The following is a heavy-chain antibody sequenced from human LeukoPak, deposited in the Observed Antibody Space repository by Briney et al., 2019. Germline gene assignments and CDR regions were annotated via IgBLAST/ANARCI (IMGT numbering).Heavy chain of an antibody. CDR1: GFTFSNYW. V-gene: IGHV3-74*01. Sequence: PGGSLRLSCAASGFTFSNYWMHWVRQAPGKGLEWVSRIKGDGSSTAYADSVKGRFTVSRDNAKNTVHLEMDSLGADDTAVYYCARDRSPGWFDPWGQGTLVTVSS. CDR2: IKGDGSST. CDR3: ARDRSPGWFDP. J-gene: IGHJ5*02.